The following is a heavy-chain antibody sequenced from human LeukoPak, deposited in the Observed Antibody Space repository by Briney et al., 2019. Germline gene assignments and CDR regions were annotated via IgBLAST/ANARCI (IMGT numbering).Heavy chain of an antibody. CDR3: ARGIAAASERAFDI. CDR2: IYSSGGT. D-gene: IGHD6-13*01. CDR1: GGSISSYY. V-gene: IGHV4-4*07. J-gene: IGHJ3*02. Sequence: SETLSLTCTVSGGSISSYYWSWIRQPAGKGLEWIGRIYSSGGTDYNPSLKSRVTMSVDTSKNQFSLKLRSVTAADTAVYYRARGIAAASERAFDIWGQGTMVTVSS.